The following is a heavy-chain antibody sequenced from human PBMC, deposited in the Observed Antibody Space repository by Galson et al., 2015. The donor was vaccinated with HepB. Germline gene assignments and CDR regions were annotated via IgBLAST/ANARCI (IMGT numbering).Heavy chain of an antibody. J-gene: IGHJ4*02. D-gene: IGHD2-2*01. CDR2: INAGNGNT. Sequence: SVKVSCKASGYTFTSYAMHWVRQAPGQRLEWMGWINAGNGNTKYSQKFQGRVTITRDTSASTAYMELSSLRSEDTAVYYCARKKGYCSSTSCSLDYWGQGTLVTVSS. V-gene: IGHV1-3*01. CDR1: GYTFTSYA. CDR3: ARKKGYCSSTSCSLDY.